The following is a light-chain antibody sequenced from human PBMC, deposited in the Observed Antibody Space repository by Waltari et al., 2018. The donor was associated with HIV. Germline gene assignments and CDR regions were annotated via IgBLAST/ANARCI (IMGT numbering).Light chain of an antibody. J-gene: IGKJ2*01. Sequence: DIVMTQSPDSLVVSLGEGATINCKTSQSILYGSDNNNYLAWFQPKPGQPPKLPLYWASTRESGVPDRFIGSGSGTDFTLTISSLQAEDVAVYYCQQYYDAPPTFGQGTKLEIK. CDR3: QQYYDAPPT. CDR2: WAS. V-gene: IGKV4-1*01. CDR1: QSILYGSDNNNY.